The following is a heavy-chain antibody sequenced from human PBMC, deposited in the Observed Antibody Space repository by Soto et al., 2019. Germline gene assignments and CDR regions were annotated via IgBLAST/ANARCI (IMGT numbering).Heavy chain of an antibody. CDR3: ARSRYSSSWYYYYGMDV. Sequence: LRLSCEASGFTFSVYWMHWVRQPPGKGLVWVSRINTDGSDTRYADSVKGRFTISRDNSKNTLYLQMNSLRAEDTAVYYCARSRYSSSWYYYYGMDVWGQGTTVTVSS. J-gene: IGHJ6*02. V-gene: IGHV3-74*01. CDR1: GFTFSVYW. CDR2: INTDGSDT. D-gene: IGHD6-13*01.